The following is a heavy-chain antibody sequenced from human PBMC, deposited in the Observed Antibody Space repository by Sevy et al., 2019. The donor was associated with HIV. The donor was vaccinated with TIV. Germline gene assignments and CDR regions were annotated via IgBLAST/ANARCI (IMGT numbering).Heavy chain of an antibody. V-gene: IGHV3-11*01. CDR2: ISGSQYMI. D-gene: IGHD1-26*01. CDR3: ARDLGTGYFDF. J-gene: IGHJ4*02. CDR1: GFTFSDYY. Sequence: GGSLRLSCAASGFTFSDYYMSWIRQAPGKGLGWISYISGSQYMIYYADSLKGRFTISRDDAKNSLYLQMNSLRPEDSAVYFCARDLGTGYFDFWGQGTLVTVSS.